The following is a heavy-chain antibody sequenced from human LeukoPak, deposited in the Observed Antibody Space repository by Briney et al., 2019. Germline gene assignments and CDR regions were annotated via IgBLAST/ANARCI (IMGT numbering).Heavy chain of an antibody. V-gene: IGHV1-2*04. Sequence: ASVKVSCKASGYTFIGYYMHWARQAPGRGREWMGWINPNSGGTKYAQKFQGWVTMTRDTSISTAYMELSRLISDNTAVYYCARSEGIVVVPAAMDMGNAFDIWGQGTMVTVSS. CDR2: INPNSGGT. J-gene: IGHJ3*02. D-gene: IGHD2-2*01. CDR1: GYTFIGYY. CDR3: ARSEGIVVVPAAMDMGNAFDI.